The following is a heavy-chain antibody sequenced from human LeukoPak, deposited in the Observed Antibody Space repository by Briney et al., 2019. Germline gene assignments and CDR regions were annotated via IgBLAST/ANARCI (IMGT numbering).Heavy chain of an antibody. J-gene: IGHJ6*03. CDR2: IYYSGST. Sequence: PSETLSLTCTVSGGSISSYYWSWVRQPPGKGLEWIGYIYYSGSTNDNPSLKSRVTISVDTTKNQFSLKLRSVTAADTAVYYCAREVVGALYYYYYMDVWGKGTTVTVSS. V-gene: IGHV4-59*01. CDR1: GGSISSYY. D-gene: IGHD1-26*01. CDR3: AREVVGALYYYYYMDV.